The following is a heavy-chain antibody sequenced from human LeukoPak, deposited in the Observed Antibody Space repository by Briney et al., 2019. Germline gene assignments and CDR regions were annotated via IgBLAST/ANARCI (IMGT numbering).Heavy chain of an antibody. V-gene: IGHV4-34*01. J-gene: IGHJ6*02. Sequence: SETLSLTCAVYGGSFSGYYWSWIRQPPGKGLEWMGEINHSGSTNYNPSLKSRVTISVDTSKNQFSLKLSSVTAADTAVYYCAREPLLRYFDWLVPKDGMDVWGQGTTVTVSS. CDR2: INHSGST. CDR1: GGSFSGYY. CDR3: AREPLLRYFDWLVPKDGMDV. D-gene: IGHD3-9*01.